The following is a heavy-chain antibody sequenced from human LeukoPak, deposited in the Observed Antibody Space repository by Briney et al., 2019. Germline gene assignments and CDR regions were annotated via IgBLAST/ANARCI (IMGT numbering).Heavy chain of an antibody. CDR2: ISSSGSTI. V-gene: IGHV3-48*03. CDR1: GFTFSSYE. CDR3: ARDPGYYGYGLYMDV. D-gene: IGHD3-22*01. Sequence: GGSLRLSCAASGFTFSSYEMNWVRQAPGKGLEWVSYISSSGSTIYYADSVKGRFTISRDNAKNSLYLQMNSLRAEDTAVYYCARDPGYYGYGLYMDVWGKGTTVTISS. J-gene: IGHJ6*03.